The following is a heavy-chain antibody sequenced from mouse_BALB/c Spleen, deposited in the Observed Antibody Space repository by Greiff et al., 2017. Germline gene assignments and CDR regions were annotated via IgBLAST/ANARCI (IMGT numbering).Heavy chain of an antibody. CDR2: IYPGNSDT. J-gene: IGHJ4*01. V-gene: IGHV1-5*01. CDR1: GYTFTSYW. D-gene: IGHD1-1*01. Sequence: DVQLQESGTVLARPGASVKMSCKASGYTFTSYWMHWVKQRPGQGLEWIGAIYPGNSDTSYNQKFKGKAKLTAVTSTSTAYMELSSLTNEDSAVYYCTRMDYYGSSPYAMDYWGQGTSVTVSS. CDR3: TRMDYYGSSPYAMDY.